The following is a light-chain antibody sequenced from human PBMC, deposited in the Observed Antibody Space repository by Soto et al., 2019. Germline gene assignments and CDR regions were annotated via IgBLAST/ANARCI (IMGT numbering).Light chain of an antibody. CDR1: SSDVGAYDY. CDR2: DVN. V-gene: IGLV2-11*01. CDR3: CSYAGRFTYV. Sequence: QSALTQPRSVSGSPGQSVTISCTGTSSDVGAYDYVSWYRQHPGKAPKLLIHDVNKRPSGVPDRFSGSKSGNTASLTISGLQAEDEADYHCCSYAGRFTYVFGTGTKVTVL. J-gene: IGLJ1*01.